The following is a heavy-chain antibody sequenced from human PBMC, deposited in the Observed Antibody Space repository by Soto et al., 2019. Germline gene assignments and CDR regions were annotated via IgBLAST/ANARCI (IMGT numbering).Heavy chain of an antibody. CDR1: GYTFTSYG. CDR2: ISAYNGNT. Sequence: GASVKVSCKASGYTFTSYGISWVRRAPGQGLEWMGWISAYNGNTNYAQKLQGRVTMTTDTSTSTAYMELRSLRSDDTAVYYCARSRRWFGANYGMDVWGQGTTVTVSS. CDR3: ARSRRWFGANYGMDV. V-gene: IGHV1-18*01. J-gene: IGHJ6*02. D-gene: IGHD3-10*01.